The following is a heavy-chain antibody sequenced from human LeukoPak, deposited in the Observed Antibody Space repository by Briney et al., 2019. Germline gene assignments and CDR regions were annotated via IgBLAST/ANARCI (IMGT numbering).Heavy chain of an antibody. D-gene: IGHD3-22*01. CDR3: AKGSGGGYYDSSGYYDY. V-gene: IGHV3-23*01. CDR2: ISGSGGST. Sequence: AGGSLRLSCAASGFTFSSYAMSWVRQAPGKGLEWVSAISGSGGSTYYADSVKGRFTISRDNSKNTLYLQMNSLRAEDTAVYYCAKGSGGGYYDSSGYYDYWGQGTLVTVSS. CDR1: GFTFSSYA. J-gene: IGHJ4*02.